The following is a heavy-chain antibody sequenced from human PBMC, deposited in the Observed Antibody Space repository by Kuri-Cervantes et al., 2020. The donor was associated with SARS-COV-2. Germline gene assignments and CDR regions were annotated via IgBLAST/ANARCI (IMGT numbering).Heavy chain of an antibody. V-gene: IGHV4-39*01. CDR2: IYYSGST. Sequence: GSLRLSCTVSGGSISSSSYYRGWIRQPPGKGLEWTGSIYYSGSTYYNPSLKSRVTISVDTSKNQFSLKLSSVTAADTAVYYCARHRPDYDSWSGYWGWFDPWGQGTLVTVSS. D-gene: IGHD3-3*01. CDR3: ARHRPDYDSWSGYWGWFDP. CDR1: GGSISSSSYY. J-gene: IGHJ5*02.